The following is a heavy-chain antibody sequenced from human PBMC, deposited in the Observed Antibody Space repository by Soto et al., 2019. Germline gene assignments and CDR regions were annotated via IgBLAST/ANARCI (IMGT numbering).Heavy chain of an antibody. CDR2: IGTSASIT. CDR3: AKPSLLSRDGFAFDY. CDR1: GFTFSSFA. D-gene: IGHD2-2*01. V-gene: IGHV3-23*01. Sequence: EVQLLESGGNLVQPGGSLRLSCAASGFTFSSFAMSWVRQAPGKGLEWVSVIGTSASITAYADSVRGRFTISRDNSKNTVYLQMNRLGAEDTAVYYCAKPSLLSRDGFAFDYWGQGALVTVSS. J-gene: IGHJ4*02.